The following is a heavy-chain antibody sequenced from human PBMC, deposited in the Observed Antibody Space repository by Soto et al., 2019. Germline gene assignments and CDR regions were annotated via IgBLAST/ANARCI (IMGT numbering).Heavy chain of an antibody. CDR3: ARDPSSGYDSYYFDY. CDR1: GYLISSGYY. V-gene: IGHV4-38-2*02. J-gene: IGHJ4*02. Sequence: SETLSLTCSVSGYLISSGYYWGWVRQTPGKGLEWLGSIDYSGKTYKNPSLKSRVSASVDPSQNQFSLNLRSVTAADTAVYFCARDPSSGYDSYYFDYWGQGTLVTV. CDR2: IDYSGKT. D-gene: IGHD3-22*01.